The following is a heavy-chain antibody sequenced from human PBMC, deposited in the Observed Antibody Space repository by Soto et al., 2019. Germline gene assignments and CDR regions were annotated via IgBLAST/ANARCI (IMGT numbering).Heavy chain of an antibody. CDR2: IKSRAHGGTT. J-gene: IGHJ5*02. CDR1: GFGFTDAW. Sequence: PGGSLRLSCAASGFGFTDAWMGWVRQSPRRGLEWVGRIKSRAHGGTTDFPAPVKGRFSISRDDSKSILYLQMTSLQTEDTGVYHCTSDVGHMSLPLFSSWGQGTLVTVSS. CDR3: TSDVGHMSLPLFSS. D-gene: IGHD1-26*01. V-gene: IGHV3-15*01.